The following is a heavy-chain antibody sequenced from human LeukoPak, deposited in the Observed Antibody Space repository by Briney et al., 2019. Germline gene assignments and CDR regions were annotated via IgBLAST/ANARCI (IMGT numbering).Heavy chain of an antibody. D-gene: IGHD6-19*01. CDR3: ARGPAGDGAFDI. V-gene: IGHV4-34*01. Sequence: SETLSHTCAVYGGSFSGYYWSWIRQPPGKGLEWIGEINHSGSTNYNPSLKSRVTISVDTSKNQFSLKLSSVTAADTAVYYCARGPAGDGAFDIWGQGTMVTVSS. CDR1: GGSFSGYY. CDR2: INHSGST. J-gene: IGHJ3*02.